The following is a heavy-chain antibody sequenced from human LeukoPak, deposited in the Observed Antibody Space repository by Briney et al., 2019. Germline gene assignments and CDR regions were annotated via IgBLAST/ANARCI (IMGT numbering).Heavy chain of an antibody. D-gene: IGHD6-19*01. CDR3: ARRSGWDYYFDY. CDR1: GGSISTYY. J-gene: IGHJ4*02. Sequence: PSETLSLTCTVSGGSISTYYWSWIRQPPGKGLEYIGYIYDSGSTNYNPSLKSRVTMSVDTSKQQFSLKLSSVTAADTAVYYCARRSGWDYYFDYWGQGTLVTVSS. V-gene: IGHV4-59*12. CDR2: IYDSGST.